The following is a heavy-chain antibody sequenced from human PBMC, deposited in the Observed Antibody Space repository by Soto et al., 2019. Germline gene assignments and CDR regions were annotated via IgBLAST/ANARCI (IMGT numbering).Heavy chain of an antibody. D-gene: IGHD2-2*01. J-gene: IGHJ6*02. CDR2: IYYSGST. CDR1: GGSISSGDYY. V-gene: IGHV4-61*08. CDR3: ARARYQLLHPYYYGMDV. Sequence: SETLSLTCTVSGGSISSGDYYWSWIRQPPGKGLEWIGYIYYSGSTKSNPSLKSRVTISVDTSRNQVSLKLSSVTAADSAVYFCARARYQLLHPYYYGMDVWGQGTTVTVSS.